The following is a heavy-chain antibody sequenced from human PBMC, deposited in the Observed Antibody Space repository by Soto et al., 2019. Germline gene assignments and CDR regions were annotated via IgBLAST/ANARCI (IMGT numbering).Heavy chain of an antibody. Sequence: PSETLSLTCTVSGGSISSSNYYWGWIRQPPGKGLEWIGSIYYSGSTYYNPSLKSRVTISGDTSKNQFSLKLSSVTAADTAVYYCARHGDKVGHLAPRPADFDYWGQGTLVTVSS. CDR3: ARHGDKVGHLAPRPADFDY. V-gene: IGHV4-39*01. CDR1: GGSISSSNYY. D-gene: IGHD6-6*01. CDR2: IYYSGST. J-gene: IGHJ4*01.